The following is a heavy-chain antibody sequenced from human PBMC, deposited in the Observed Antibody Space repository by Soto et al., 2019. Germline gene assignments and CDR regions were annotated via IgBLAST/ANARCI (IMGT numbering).Heavy chain of an antibody. Sequence: SVKVSCKASGGTFSDYSISWVRQAPGQGLEWMGRIIPILGIANYAQKFQGRVTITADKSTSTAYMELSSLRSEDTAVYFCASSFYCSSTGCRYGMDVWGQGTTVTVSS. V-gene: IGHV1-69*02. J-gene: IGHJ6*02. CDR1: GGTFSDYS. D-gene: IGHD2-2*01. CDR2: IIPILGIA. CDR3: ASSFYCSSTGCRYGMDV.